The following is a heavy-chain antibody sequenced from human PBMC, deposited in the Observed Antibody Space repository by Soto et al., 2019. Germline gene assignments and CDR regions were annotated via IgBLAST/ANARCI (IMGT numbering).Heavy chain of an antibody. J-gene: IGHJ3*02. CDR2: INPILSMS. CDR3: ARTRTYCGGDCYLDAFDI. CDR1: GDTFSFYT. D-gene: IGHD2-21*02. V-gene: IGHV1-69*02. Sequence: SVKVSCKASGDTFSFYTINWVRQAPGLGLEWVGRINPILSMSNYAQKFQDRVTMTADKSTSTAYMELRSLRSEGTAVYYCARTRTYCGGDCYLDAFDIWGQGTMVTVSS.